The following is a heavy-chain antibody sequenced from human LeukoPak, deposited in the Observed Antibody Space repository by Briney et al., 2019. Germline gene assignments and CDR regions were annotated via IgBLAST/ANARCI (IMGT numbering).Heavy chain of an antibody. CDR3: AKDASNYFWYFDL. J-gene: IGHJ2*01. CDR1: GFTFSSYA. Sequence: RPGGSLRLSCAASGFTFSSYAMSWVRQAPGKGLEWVSAISGSGGSTYYADSVKGRFTISRDNSKNTLYLQMSSLRAEDTAVYYCAKDASNYFWYFDLWGRGTLVTVSS. D-gene: IGHD1-1*01. CDR2: ISGSGGST. V-gene: IGHV3-23*01.